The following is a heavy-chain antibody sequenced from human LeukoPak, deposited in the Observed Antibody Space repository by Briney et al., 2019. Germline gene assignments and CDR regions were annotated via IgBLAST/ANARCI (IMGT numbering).Heavy chain of an antibody. CDR1: GYSFTSYW. D-gene: IGHD3-9*01. Sequence: GESLKISCKGSGYSFTSYWIGWVRQMPGKGLESMGIIYPGDSDTRYSPSFQGQVTISADKSISTAYLQWSSLKASDTAMCYCARGRSLTGYYMNWFDPWGQGTLVTVSS. CDR2: IYPGDSDT. V-gene: IGHV5-51*01. J-gene: IGHJ5*02. CDR3: ARGRSLTGYYMNWFDP.